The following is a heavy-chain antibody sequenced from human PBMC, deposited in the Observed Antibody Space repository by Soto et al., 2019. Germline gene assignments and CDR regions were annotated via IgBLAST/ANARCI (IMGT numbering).Heavy chain of an antibody. V-gene: IGHV3-33*01. D-gene: IGHD2-21*02. CDR3: ARGGDPDY. CDR2: IWYDGSNK. J-gene: IGHJ4*02. Sequence: GGSLRLSCAASGFTFSSYGMHWVRQAPGKGLEWVAIIWYDGSNKYYADSVKGRFTISKDNAKNTLYLQMNNLRAEDTAVYYCARGGDPDYWGQGTLVTVSS. CDR1: GFTFSSYG.